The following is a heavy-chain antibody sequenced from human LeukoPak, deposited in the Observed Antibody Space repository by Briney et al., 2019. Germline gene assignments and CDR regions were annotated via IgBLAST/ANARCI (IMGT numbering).Heavy chain of an antibody. V-gene: IGHV4-4*02. CDR3: ARRYCSSTSCSYYYYYYMDV. Sequence: SETLSLTCAVSGGSISSSNWWSWVRQPPGKGLEWIGEIYHSGSTNYNPSLKSRVTISVDKSKNQFSLKLSSVTAADTAVYYCARRYCSSTSCSYYYYYYMDVWGKGTTVTVSS. J-gene: IGHJ6*03. D-gene: IGHD2-2*01. CDR2: IYHSGST. CDR1: GGSISSSNW.